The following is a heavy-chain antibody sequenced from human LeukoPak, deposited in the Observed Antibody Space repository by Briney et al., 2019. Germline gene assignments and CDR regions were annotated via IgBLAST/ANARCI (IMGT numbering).Heavy chain of an antibody. J-gene: IGHJ4*02. CDR1: GFTFSDYY. Sequence: GGSLRLSCAASGFTFSDYYMSWIRQAPGKGLEWISYISGSGGSISYADSVKGRFTISRDNAKNSLYLQMNSLRAEDTAVYYCRGCSSTSCYDYGGQGPLVTVSS. V-gene: IGHV3-11*01. D-gene: IGHD2-2*01. CDR3: RGCSSTSCYDY. CDR2: ISGSGGSI.